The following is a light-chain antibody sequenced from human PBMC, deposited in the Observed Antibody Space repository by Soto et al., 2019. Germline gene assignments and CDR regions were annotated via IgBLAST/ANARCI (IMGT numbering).Light chain of an antibody. CDR3: SSYGGSNNDVI. V-gene: IGLV2-8*01. Sequence: QSALTQPPSASGSPGQSVTISCTGSSRDIGGFNYVSWYQQFPGKAPKLVIYEVSNRPSGVPDRFSGSKSGTTASLTVSGLQPEDEADYYCSSYGGSNNDVIFGGGTQLPS. CDR2: EVS. J-gene: IGLJ2*01. CDR1: SRDIGGFNY.